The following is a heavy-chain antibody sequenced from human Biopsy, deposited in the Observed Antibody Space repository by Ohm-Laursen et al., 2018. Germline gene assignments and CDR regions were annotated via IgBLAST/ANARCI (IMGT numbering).Heavy chain of an antibody. J-gene: IGHJ6*02. CDR3: AKVHDSGYYYYSMDV. Sequence: SLRLSCAASGFSFSDYGMHWVRQAPGRGLEWVAVIWYDGTNKYYAESVEGRLTISRDNSKNMVYLQMGSLTVEDTAVYYCAKVHDSGYYYYSMDVWGQGTTVTVSS. V-gene: IGHV3-33*06. CDR1: GFSFSDYG. CDR2: IWYDGTNK. D-gene: IGHD3-16*01.